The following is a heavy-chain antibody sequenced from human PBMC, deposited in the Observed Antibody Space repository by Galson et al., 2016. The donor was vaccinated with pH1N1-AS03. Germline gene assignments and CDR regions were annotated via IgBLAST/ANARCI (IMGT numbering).Heavy chain of an antibody. Sequence: SQSIFSKYQMSWVRQAPGKGLEWVSTFAGSAEKTYYADSVKGRFTISKDNSKNTLYLQMSTLRAEDTALYYCTTVAGTYYNGAYWGQGTLVTVSS. CDR3: TTVAGTYYNGAY. D-gene: IGHD3-10*01. V-gene: IGHV3-23*01. CDR1: QSIFSKYQ. CDR2: FAGSAEKT. J-gene: IGHJ4*02.